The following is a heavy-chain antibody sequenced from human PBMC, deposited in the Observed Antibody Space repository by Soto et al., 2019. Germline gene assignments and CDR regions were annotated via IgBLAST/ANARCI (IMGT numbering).Heavy chain of an antibody. D-gene: IGHD5-18*01. Sequence: SETLSLTSTVCGGSISSGDYDWSWIRQPPGKGLEWIGYIYYSGSTYYNPSLKSRVTISVDTSKNQFSLKLSSVTAADTAVYYCARTVYSYGPEALGYWGQGTLVTVSS. V-gene: IGHV4-30-4*01. CDR2: IYYSGST. CDR3: ARTVYSYGPEALGY. CDR1: GGSISSGDYD. J-gene: IGHJ4*02.